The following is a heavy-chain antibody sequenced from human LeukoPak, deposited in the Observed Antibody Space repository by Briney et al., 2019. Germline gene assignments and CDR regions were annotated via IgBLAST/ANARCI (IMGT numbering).Heavy chain of an antibody. V-gene: IGHV3-9*01. Sequence: PGGSLRLSCAASGFTFDDYAMHWVRQAPGKGLEWVSGISWNSGSIGYADSVKGRFTISRDNAKNSLYLQMNSLRAEDTALYYCAKDIGVVSYFHYYYGMDVWGQGTTVTVSS. D-gene: IGHD3-10*01. CDR3: AKDIGVVSYFHYYYGMDV. J-gene: IGHJ6*02. CDR2: ISWNSGSI. CDR1: GFTFDDYA.